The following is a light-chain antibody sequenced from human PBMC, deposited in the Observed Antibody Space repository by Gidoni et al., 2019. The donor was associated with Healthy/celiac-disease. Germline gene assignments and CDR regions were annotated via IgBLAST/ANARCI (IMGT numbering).Light chain of an antibody. Sequence: DIHMTKSPSSLSASVGDRVTITCRASQSISSYLNWYQQKPGKAPKLLIYAASSLQSGVPSRFSGSGSGTDFTLTISSLQPEDFATYYCQQSYSTAWTFGQGTKVEIK. V-gene: IGKV1-39*01. CDR1: QSISSY. CDR3: QQSYSTAWT. CDR2: AAS. J-gene: IGKJ1*01.